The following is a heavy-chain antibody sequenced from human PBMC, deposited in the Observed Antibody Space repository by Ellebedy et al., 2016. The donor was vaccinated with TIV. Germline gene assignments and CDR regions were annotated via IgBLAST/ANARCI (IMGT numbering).Heavy chain of an antibody. CDR1: GFTFSTYW. J-gene: IGHJ4*02. CDR2: IKQDGSEQ. V-gene: IGHV3-7*03. D-gene: IGHD3-16*01. Sequence: GGSLRLXXAASGFTFSTYWMTWVRQAPGKGLEWVANIKQDGSEQYRVDSVKGRFTISRDNARNSLYLQMNSLRPEDTAVYYCARGGSGGSFDYWGQGTLVTVSS. CDR3: ARGGSGGSFDY.